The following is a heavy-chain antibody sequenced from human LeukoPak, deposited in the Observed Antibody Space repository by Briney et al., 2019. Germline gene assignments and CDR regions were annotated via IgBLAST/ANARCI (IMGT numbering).Heavy chain of an antibody. V-gene: IGHV1-69*05. J-gene: IGHJ3*02. Sequence: SVKVSCKASGGTFSSYAINWVRQAPGQGLEWMGGIIPIFGTANYAQKFQGRVTMTTDTSTSTAYMELRSLRSDDTAVYYCARTGRDIVVVPAAANDAFDIWGQGTMVTVSS. D-gene: IGHD2-2*01. CDR1: GGTFSSYA. CDR2: IIPIFGTA. CDR3: ARTGRDIVVVPAAANDAFDI.